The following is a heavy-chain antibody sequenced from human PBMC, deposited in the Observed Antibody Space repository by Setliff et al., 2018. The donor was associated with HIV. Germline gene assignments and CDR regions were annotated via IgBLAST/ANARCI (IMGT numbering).Heavy chain of an antibody. CDR3: ARAESLGWFYNYMDV. CDR1: GYTFTDYY. CDR2: INPDSGGT. Sequence: WASVKVSCKASGYTFTDYYIHWVRQAPGQGLEWLGWINPDSGGTNYAQKFQGRVTMTRGTSISTAYMDLSRLKLDDTAVYYCARAESLGWFYNYMDVWGKGTTVTVSS. V-gene: IGHV1-2*02. J-gene: IGHJ6*03. D-gene: IGHD3-10*01.